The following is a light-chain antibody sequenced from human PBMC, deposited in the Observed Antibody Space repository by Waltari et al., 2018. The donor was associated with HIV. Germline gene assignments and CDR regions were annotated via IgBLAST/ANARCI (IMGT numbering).Light chain of an antibody. CDR1: QDISNY. J-gene: IGKJ5*01. CDR3: QQYDNLPIT. V-gene: IGKV1-33*01. Sequence: DIQMTPSPSSLSASVGDRVTITCQASQDISNYLNWYQQKPGKAPKLLIYDASNLETGVPSRFSGSGSGTDFTFTISSLQPEDIATYYCQQYDNLPITFGQGTRLETK. CDR2: DAS.